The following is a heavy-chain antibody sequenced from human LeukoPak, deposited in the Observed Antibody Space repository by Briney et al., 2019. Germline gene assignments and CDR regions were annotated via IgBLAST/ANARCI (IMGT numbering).Heavy chain of an antibody. CDR1: GGTFSSYA. CDR3: ARVQRDDFWSGYYTEDYCYYYMDV. Sequence: ASVKVSCKASGGTFSSYAISWVRQAPGQGLEWMGGIIPIFGTANYAQKFQGRVTITADESTSTAYMELSSLRSEDTAVYYCARVQRDDFWSGYYTEDYCYYYMDVWGKGTTVTVSS. D-gene: IGHD3-3*01. V-gene: IGHV1-69*13. CDR2: IIPIFGTA. J-gene: IGHJ6*03.